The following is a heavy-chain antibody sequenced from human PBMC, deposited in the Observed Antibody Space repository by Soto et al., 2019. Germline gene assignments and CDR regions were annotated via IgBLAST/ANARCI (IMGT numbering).Heavy chain of an antibody. CDR3: ARDPYYDILTGYPRLYYYGMDV. V-gene: IGHV3-48*02. CDR1: GFTFSSYS. J-gene: IGHJ6*02. D-gene: IGHD3-9*01. Sequence: GGSLRLSCAASGFTFSSYSMNWVRQAPGKGLEWVSYISSSSNTIYYADSVKGRFTISRDNAKNSLYLQMNSLRDEDTAVYYCARDPYYDILTGYPRLYYYGMDVWGQGTTVTVSS. CDR2: ISSSSNTI.